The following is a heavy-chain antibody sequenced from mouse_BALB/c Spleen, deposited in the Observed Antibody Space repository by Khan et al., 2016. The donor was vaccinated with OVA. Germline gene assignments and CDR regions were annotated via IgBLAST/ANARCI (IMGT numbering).Heavy chain of an antibody. CDR3: TRDGNYAHWYFDV. CDR1: GFSFTSYT. D-gene: IGHD2-1*01. J-gene: IGHJ1*01. Sequence: EVELVESGGDLVRPGGSLKLSCAASGFSFTSYTMSWVRQTPEKRLEWVATISSGSTYTYYPDSVKGRFTISRDNAKNTLYLQMSSLKSEDTAMYYCTRDGNYAHWYFDVWGAGTTVTVSS. V-gene: IGHV5-6-4*01. CDR2: ISSGSTYT.